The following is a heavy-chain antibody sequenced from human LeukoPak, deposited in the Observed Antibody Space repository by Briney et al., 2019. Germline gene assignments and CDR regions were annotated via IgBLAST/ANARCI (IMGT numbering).Heavy chain of an antibody. D-gene: IGHD4-11*01. CDR3: TRYRLSFFDY. Sequence: SGPTLVNPTQTLTLTCTFSGFSLSTSGMCVSWIRQPPGKALEWLARIDWDDERHYSTPLKTRLTISKDTSKNQVVLTMTNVDPVDTATYYCTRYRLSFFDYWGQGTLVTVSS. CDR1: GFSLSTSGMC. V-gene: IGHV2-70*11. CDR2: IDWDDER. J-gene: IGHJ4*02.